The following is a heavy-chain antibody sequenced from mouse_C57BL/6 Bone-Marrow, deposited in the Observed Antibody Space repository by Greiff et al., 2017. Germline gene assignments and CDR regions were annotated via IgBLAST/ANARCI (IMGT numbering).Heavy chain of an antibody. V-gene: IGHV3-6*01. J-gene: IGHJ3*01. D-gene: IGHD1-1*01. CDR3: ARVLWFAY. CDR2: ISYDGSN. CDR1: GYSITSGYY. Sequence: ESGPGLVKPSQSLSLTCSVTGYSITSGYYWNWIRQFPGNKLEWMGYISYDGSNNYNPSLKNRISITRDTSKNQFFLKLNSVTTEDTATYYCARVLWFAYWGQGTLVTVSA.